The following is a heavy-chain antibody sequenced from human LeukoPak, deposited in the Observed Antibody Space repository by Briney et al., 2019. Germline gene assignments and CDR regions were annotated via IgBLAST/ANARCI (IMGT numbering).Heavy chain of an antibody. V-gene: IGHV3-21*01. CDR2: ISSSSSYI. J-gene: IGHJ5*02. CDR3: ARDRGGARFDP. Sequence: GGSLRLSCGASGFTFSDYNMRWIRQAPGKGLEWVSSISSSSSYIYYADSVKGRFTISRDNAKNSLYLQMNSLRAEDTAVYYCARDRGGARFDPWGQGTLVTVSS. CDR1: GFTFSDYN. D-gene: IGHD3-16*01.